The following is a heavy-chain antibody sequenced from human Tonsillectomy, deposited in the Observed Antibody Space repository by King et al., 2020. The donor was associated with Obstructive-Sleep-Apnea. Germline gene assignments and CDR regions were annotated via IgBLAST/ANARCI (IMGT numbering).Heavy chain of an antibody. V-gene: IGHV3-7*03. J-gene: IGHJ4*02. CDR3: ARSVLRFLEWLPHFDY. CDR1: GFTFSSYW. Sequence: VQLVESGGGLVQPGGSLRLSCAASGFTFSSYWMSWVRQAPGKGLEGVANIKQDGSEKYYVDSVKGRFTISRDNAKNSLYLQMNSLRAEDTAVYYCARSVLRFLEWLPHFDYWGQGTLVTVSS. CDR2: IKQDGSEK. D-gene: IGHD3-3*01.